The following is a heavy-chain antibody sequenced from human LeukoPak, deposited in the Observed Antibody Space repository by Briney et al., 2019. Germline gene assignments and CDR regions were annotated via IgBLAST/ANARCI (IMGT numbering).Heavy chain of an antibody. CDR2: ISGDGGTT. V-gene: IGHV3-43*02. CDR1: GFTFDYYA. J-gene: IGHJ4*02. CDR3: ARAGYRSTLSPDYFDY. D-gene: IGHD6-13*01. Sequence: PGGSLRLSCAASGFTFDYYAMHWVRQAPGKGLEWVSLISGDGGTTYYADSVKGRFTISRDDAKNSLYLQMNSLRAEDTAVYYCARAGYRSTLSPDYFDYWGQGTLVTVSS.